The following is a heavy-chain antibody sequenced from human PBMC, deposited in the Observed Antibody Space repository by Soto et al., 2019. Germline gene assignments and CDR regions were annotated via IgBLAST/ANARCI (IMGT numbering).Heavy chain of an antibody. V-gene: IGHV4-59*01. J-gene: IGHJ4*02. Sequence: PSETLSLTCTVSGGSISSYYWSWIRQHLGKGLEWIGYIYYSGSTNYNPSLKSRVTISVDTSKNQFSLKLSSVTAADTAVYYCARGLLFTDWYSSSWYSDSFDYWGQGTLVTVS. CDR1: GGSISSYY. CDR2: IYYSGST. CDR3: ARGLLFTDWYSSSWYSDSFDY. D-gene: IGHD6-13*01.